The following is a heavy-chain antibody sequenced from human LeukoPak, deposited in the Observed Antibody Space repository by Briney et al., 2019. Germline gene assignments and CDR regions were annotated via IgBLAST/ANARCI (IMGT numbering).Heavy chain of an antibody. D-gene: IGHD2-15*01. CDR1: GYTFIDFY. CDR2: IDPHNGDT. V-gene: IGHV1-2*02. J-gene: IGHJ3*02. Sequence: ASVRVSCKTFGYTFIDFYIHWIRQAPGQGLEWMGWIDPHNGDTKSAQHFQGRVTMTRDTSTSTVYMELIRLRSDDTAVSYCARDGTFDIWGQGTLVTVSS. CDR3: ARDGTFDI.